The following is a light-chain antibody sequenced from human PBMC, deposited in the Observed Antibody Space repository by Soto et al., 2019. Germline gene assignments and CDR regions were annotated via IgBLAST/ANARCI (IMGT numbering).Light chain of an antibody. CDR3: QQYNNWLPGT. CDR2: GAS. Sequence: EIVMTQSPATLSVSPGERATLSCRASQSVSFYLAWYQQKPGQAPRLLIYGASTRATGIPARFSDSGSGTEVTLTISSLQSEDFAVYYCQQYNNWLPGTFGQGTQLEIK. CDR1: QSVSFY. V-gene: IGKV3-15*01. J-gene: IGKJ2*01.